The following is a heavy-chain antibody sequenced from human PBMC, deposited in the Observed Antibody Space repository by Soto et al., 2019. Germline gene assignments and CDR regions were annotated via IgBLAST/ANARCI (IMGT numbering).Heavy chain of an antibody. D-gene: IGHD3-10*01. V-gene: IGHV3-23*01. CDR2: IRGSGGST. CDR3: AKARGYFYGPGSSIYYFDY. J-gene: IGHJ4*02. Sequence: EVQLLESGGGLVQPGGSLRLSCAASGFTFASYAMNWVRQAPGKGLEWVSGIRGSGGSTYYADPAKGRFTISRDNSKNTLYLQMNSLRAEDTAVYYCAKARGYFYGPGSSIYYFDYWGQGTLVTVSS. CDR1: GFTFASYA.